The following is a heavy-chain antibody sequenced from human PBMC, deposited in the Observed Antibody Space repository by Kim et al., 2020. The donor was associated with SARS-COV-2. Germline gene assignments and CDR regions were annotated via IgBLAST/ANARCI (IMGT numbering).Heavy chain of an antibody. J-gene: IGHJ5*02. CDR2: IYHSGTT. CDR1: GGSFSGYY. D-gene: IGHD6-13*01. V-gene: IGHV4-34*01. CDR3: ARSLYHAPSSFCVRFDP. Sequence: SETLSLTCAVYGGSFSGYYWSWIRQPPGKGLEWIGEIYHSGTTKYNPSPKSRVTISLDTAKNQSSLKLSSVTAADTAVYFCARSLYHAPSSFCVRFDPWGQGTLVTVSS.